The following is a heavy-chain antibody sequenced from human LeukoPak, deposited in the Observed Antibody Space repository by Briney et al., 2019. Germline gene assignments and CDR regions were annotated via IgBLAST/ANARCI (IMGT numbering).Heavy chain of an antibody. CDR1: GFTFNRCG. D-gene: IGHD3-10*01. CDR2: ITNDGSRQ. V-gene: IGHV3-30*18. CDR3: VKSSGTNDSGMDA. Sequence: PGGSLRLSCAATGFTFNRCGMNWVRQAPGKGLEWVAVITNDGSRQYYTDSVKGRFTVSRDNSKNTLSLQMNSLRAEDTAVYYCVKSSGTNDSGMDAWGQGTTVTVPS. J-gene: IGHJ6*02.